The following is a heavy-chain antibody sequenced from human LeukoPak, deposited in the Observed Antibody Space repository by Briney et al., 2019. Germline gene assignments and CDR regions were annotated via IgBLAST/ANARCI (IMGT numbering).Heavy chain of an antibody. CDR1: GYTFTGSY. J-gene: IGHJ5*02. D-gene: IGHD6-19*01. CDR3: ARVPVAGTRGLDP. CDR2: ISAYNGNT. V-gene: IGHV1-18*04. Sequence: GASVKVSCKASGYTFTGSYVHWVRQAPGQGLEWMGWISAYNGNTNYAQKLQGRVTMTTDTSTSTAYMELRSLRSDDTAVYYCARVPVAGTRGLDPWGQGTLVTVSS.